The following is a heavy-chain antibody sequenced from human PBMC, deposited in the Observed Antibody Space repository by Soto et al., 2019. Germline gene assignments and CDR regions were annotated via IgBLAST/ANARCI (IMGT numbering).Heavy chain of an antibody. CDR2: IWYDGSNK. V-gene: IGHV3-33*01. Sequence: QVHLVESGGGVVQPGRSLRLSCAASGFTFMTYGMHWVRQAPGKGLEWVAVIWYDGSNKYYADSVKGRFTISRDNSKNTLYLQMKSLRAEDTAVYYCARVPSVTQYYFDYWGQGTLVTVSS. D-gene: IGHD4-17*01. CDR1: GFTFMTYG. J-gene: IGHJ4*02. CDR3: ARVPSVTQYYFDY.